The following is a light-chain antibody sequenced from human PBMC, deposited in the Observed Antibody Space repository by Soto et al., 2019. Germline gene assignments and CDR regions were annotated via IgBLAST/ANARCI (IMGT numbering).Light chain of an antibody. CDR3: QQRYNSWT. CDR2: GAS. V-gene: IGKV3-11*01. Sequence: VLTQSPATLSLSPGERATLSCRASQSVGNYLAWYQQQSGQAPCLLIYGASNRATGIPARFSGSGSATDFTLSISTLEPEDFGVCYCQQRYNSWTFGQGTSVEIK. CDR1: QSVGNY. J-gene: IGKJ1*01.